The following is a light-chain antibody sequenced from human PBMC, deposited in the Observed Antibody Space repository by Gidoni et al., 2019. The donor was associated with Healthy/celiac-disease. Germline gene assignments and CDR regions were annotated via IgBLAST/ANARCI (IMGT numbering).Light chain of an antibody. CDR2: DVS. CDR3: CSYAGSYHVV. V-gene: IGLV2-11*01. J-gene: IGLJ2*01. CDR1: SSDVGGYNY. Sequence: QSALTQPRSVSGSPGQSVTISCTGPSSDVGGYNYVSWYQQHPGKAPNLMIYDVSKRPSAVPDRFSGSKSGNTASLTISGLQAEDEADYYCCSYAGSYHVVFGGGTKLTVL.